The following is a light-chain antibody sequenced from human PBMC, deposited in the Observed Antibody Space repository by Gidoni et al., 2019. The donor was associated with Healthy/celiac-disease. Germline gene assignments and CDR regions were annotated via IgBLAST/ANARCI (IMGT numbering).Light chain of an antibody. J-gene: IGKJ2*01. CDR3: QQSYSTPST. CDR1: QSISSY. V-gene: IGKV1-39*01. CDR2: AAS. Sequence: DIQMTQSPSSLSASVGDRVTITCGASQSISSYLNWYQQKPGKAPKLLIYAASSLQSGVPSRFSGSGSGTDFTLTISRLQPEDFATYYCQQSYSTPSTFGQGTKLEIK.